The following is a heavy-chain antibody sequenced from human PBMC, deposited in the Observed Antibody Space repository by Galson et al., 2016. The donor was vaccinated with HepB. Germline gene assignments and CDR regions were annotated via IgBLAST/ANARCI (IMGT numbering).Heavy chain of an antibody. CDR2: IYFSGTT. CDR1: GGSISPSF. Sequence: SETLSLTCTVSGGSISPSFWSWIRRPPGKGLEWIAYIYFSGTTNYNPSLKSRVTISLATSKGQFSLKVTSVTAADSAVYHCARSYGGYAFDIWGQGTMVTVSS. D-gene: IGHD4-23*01. J-gene: IGHJ3*02. V-gene: IGHV4-59*01. CDR3: ARSYGGYAFDI.